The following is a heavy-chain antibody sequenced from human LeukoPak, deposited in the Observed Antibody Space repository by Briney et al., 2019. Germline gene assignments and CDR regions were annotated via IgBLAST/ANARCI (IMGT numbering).Heavy chain of an antibody. J-gene: IGHJ3*02. CDR3: ARDSTPHTYCGGDCPGGAFDI. CDR1: GGSISSYY. CDR2: IYYSGST. Sequence: SETLSLTCTVSGGSISSYYWSWIRQPPGKGLEWIGYIYYSGSTNYNPSLKSRVTISVDTSKNQFSLKLSSVTAADTAVYYCARDSTPHTYCGGDCPGGAFDIWGQGTMVTVSS. D-gene: IGHD2-21*02. V-gene: IGHV4-59*01.